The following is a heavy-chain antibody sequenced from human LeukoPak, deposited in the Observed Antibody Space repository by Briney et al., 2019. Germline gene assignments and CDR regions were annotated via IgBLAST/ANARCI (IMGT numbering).Heavy chain of an antibody. J-gene: IGHJ4*02. CDR1: GFTVSSNY. Sequence: GGSLRLSCAASGFTVSSNYMSWVRQAPGKGLEWVSVIYSGGSTYYADSVKGRFTISRDNAKNSLYLQMNSLRAEDTAVYFCASAPISGGASAGPFDYWGQGTLVTVSS. CDR3: ASAPISGGASAGPFDY. CDR2: IYSGGST. D-gene: IGHD6-13*01. V-gene: IGHV3-53*01.